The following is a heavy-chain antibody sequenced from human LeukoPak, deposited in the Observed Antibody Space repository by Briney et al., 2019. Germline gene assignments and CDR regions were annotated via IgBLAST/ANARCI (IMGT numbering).Heavy chain of an antibody. CDR3: AIYTTPRGWLDP. V-gene: IGHV3-7*01. CDR1: GFTVSTYW. D-gene: IGHD2-2*02. J-gene: IGHJ5*02. CDR2: IKEDGSQK. Sequence: PGGSLRLSCAASGFTVSTYWMTCVRQAPGKGLEWVANIKEDGSQKYYVDSVKGRFTSSRDNANNSLYLQMESLRAEDTAVYYCAIYTTPRGWLDPWGQGTLVTVSS.